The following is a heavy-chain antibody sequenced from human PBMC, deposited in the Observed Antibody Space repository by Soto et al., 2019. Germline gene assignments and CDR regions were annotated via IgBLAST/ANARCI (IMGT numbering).Heavy chain of an antibody. CDR3: ARDRLAAAGKAAGMDV. J-gene: IGHJ6*02. D-gene: IGHD6-13*01. Sequence: SETLSLTCTVSGGSISSGGYYWSWIRQHPGKGLEWIGYIYYSGSTYYNPSLKSRVTISVDTSKNQFSLKLSSVTAADTAVYYCARDRLAAAGKAAGMDVWGQGTKVTVSS. V-gene: IGHV4-31*03. CDR2: IYYSGST. CDR1: GGSISSGGYY.